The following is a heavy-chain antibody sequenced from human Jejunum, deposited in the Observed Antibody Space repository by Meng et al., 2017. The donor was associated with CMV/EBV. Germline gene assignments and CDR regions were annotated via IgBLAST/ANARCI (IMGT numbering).Heavy chain of an antibody. CDR3: AKALSVGATAPFDS. V-gene: IGHV3-23*01. D-gene: IGHD1-26*01. J-gene: IGHJ4*02. Sequence: GFTFSTDGMGWVRQAPGKGLEWVSVISSSGFATYYADSVKGRFTISRDNSKNTVYLQLNSLRAEDTALYYCAKALSVGATAPFDSWGQGTLVTVSS. CDR1: GFTFSTDG. CDR2: ISSSGFAT.